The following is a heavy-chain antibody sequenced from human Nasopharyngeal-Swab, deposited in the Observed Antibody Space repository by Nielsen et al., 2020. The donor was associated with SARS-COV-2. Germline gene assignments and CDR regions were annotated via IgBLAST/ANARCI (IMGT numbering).Heavy chain of an antibody. V-gene: IGHV4-59*01. J-gene: IGHJ6*04. D-gene: IGHD6-19*01. CDR3: ARVSGWYEMDV. CDR1: GGSISSYY. CDR2: IYYSGST. Sequence: SETLSLTCTVSGGSISSYYWSWIRQPPGKGLEWIGYIYYSGSTNYNPSLKSRVTISVDTSKNQFSLKLSSVTAADTAVYYCARVSGWYEMDVWGKGTTVTVSS.